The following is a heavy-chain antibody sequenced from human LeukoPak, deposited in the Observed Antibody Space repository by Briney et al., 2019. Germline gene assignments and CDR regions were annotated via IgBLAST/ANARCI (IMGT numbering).Heavy chain of an antibody. Sequence: GGSLRLSCAASGFTFSSYGMHWVRQAPGKGLEWVAFIRYDGSKKYYADSVKGRFTISRDNSKNTLSLQMNSLRAEDTAVYYCARDRVTNPIDYWGQGTLVTVSS. CDR2: IRYDGSKK. J-gene: IGHJ4*02. V-gene: IGHV3-30*02. CDR1: GFTFSSYG. CDR3: ARDRVTNPIDY. D-gene: IGHD3-3*01.